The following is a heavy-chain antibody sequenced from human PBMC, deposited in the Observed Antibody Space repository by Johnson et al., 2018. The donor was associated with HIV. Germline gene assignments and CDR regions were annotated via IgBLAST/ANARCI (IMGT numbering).Heavy chain of an antibody. Sequence: QVQLVESGGGVVRPGGSLRLSCAASGFTFDDYDMSWVRQAPGKGLEWVAVISYDGSNKYYADSVKGRFPISRDNSKNTPYLQMNSLRAEDTAVYYCASWSEDPWGFYGAGGDAFDIWVQGTMVTVSS. CDR3: ASWSEDPWGFYGAGGDAFDI. D-gene: IGHD4/OR15-4a*01. J-gene: IGHJ3*02. V-gene: IGHV3-30-3*01. CDR2: ISYDGSNK. CDR1: GFTFDDYD.